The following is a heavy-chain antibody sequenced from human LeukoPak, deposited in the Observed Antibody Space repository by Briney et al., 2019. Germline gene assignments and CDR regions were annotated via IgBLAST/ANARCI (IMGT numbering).Heavy chain of an antibody. D-gene: IGHD6-6*01. CDR1: GFTFSSYD. Sequence: GGSLRLSCAASGFTFSSYDMHWVRQATGKGLEWVSAIGTAGDTYYPGSVKGRFTISRENVKNSLYLQMNSLRAGDTAVYYCARGSRRYSSSSLSPAGLPARYYYYGMDVWGQGTTVTVSS. V-gene: IGHV3-13*01. CDR2: IGTAGDT. CDR3: ARGSRRYSSSSLSPAGLPARYYYYGMDV. J-gene: IGHJ6*02.